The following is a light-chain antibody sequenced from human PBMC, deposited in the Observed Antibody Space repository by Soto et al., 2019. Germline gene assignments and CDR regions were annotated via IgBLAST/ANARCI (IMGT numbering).Light chain of an antibody. CDR1: QTISNY. CDR2: AAS. CDR3: QQSYSTPET. J-gene: IGKJ1*01. V-gene: IGKV1-39*01. Sequence: DIQMTQSPSSLSASVGDRVTITCRASQTISNYLNWYQHQPGKAPKLLIYAASSLQSGVPSRFSSSGSGTDFTLTINSLQPNDFASYYCQQSYSTPETFGQGTKVEIK.